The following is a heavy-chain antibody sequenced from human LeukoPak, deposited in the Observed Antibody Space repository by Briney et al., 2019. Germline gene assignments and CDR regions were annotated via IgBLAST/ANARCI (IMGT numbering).Heavy chain of an antibody. Sequence: WGSLRLSCAASGFTFSSYGMQWVRQAPGKGLEWVAFIHYDGSNKYYANSVKGRFTISRDNAKNSLYLQMNSLRAEDTAVYYCARDRYDFWSGYPLTRAFDIWGQGTMVTVSS. CDR2: IHYDGSNK. D-gene: IGHD3-3*01. CDR1: GFTFSSYG. J-gene: IGHJ3*02. CDR3: ARDRYDFWSGYPLTRAFDI. V-gene: IGHV3-30*02.